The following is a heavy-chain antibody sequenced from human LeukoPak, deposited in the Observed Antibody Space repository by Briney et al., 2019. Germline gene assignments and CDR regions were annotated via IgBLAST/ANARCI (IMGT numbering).Heavy chain of an antibody. Sequence: SETLSLTCIVSGGSISSSSYYWGWIRQPPGKGLEWIGSIYHSGSTYYNPSLKSRVTISVDTSKNQFSLKLSSVTAADTAVYYCAREHCSGGSCYSIYYYYYMDVWGKGTTVTVSS. D-gene: IGHD2-15*01. CDR2: IYHSGST. CDR1: GGSISSSSYY. J-gene: IGHJ6*03. CDR3: AREHCSGGSCYSIYYYYYMDV. V-gene: IGHV4-39*07.